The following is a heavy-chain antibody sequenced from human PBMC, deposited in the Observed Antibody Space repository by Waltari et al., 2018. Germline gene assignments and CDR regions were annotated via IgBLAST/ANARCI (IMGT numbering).Heavy chain of an antibody. D-gene: IGHD1-26*01. V-gene: IGHV3-15*01. CDR3: TTGLNSGSYTRVDAFDI. Sequence: EVQLVESGGGLVKPGGSLRLPCAASGFTFSNAWMSRVRQAPGKGLEWVGRIKSKTDGGTTDYAAPVKGRFTISRDDSKNTLYLQMNSLKTEDTAVYYCTTGLNSGSYTRVDAFDIWGQGTMVTVSS. CDR1: GFTFSNAW. J-gene: IGHJ3*02. CDR2: IKSKTDGGTT.